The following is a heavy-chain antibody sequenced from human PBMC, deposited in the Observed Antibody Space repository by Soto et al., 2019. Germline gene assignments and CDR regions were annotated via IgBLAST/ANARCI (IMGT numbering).Heavy chain of an antibody. CDR3: AKESMPQHYGETLFDY. CDR1: GFSFSSYA. CDR2: FSAGGRA. D-gene: IGHD4-17*01. V-gene: IGHV3-23*01. Sequence: QLLESGGGLVQPGGSLRLSCEASGFSFSSYALSWVRQAPGKGLEWVSTFSAGGRAYYADSVKGRFTIAKDTSKNTLRLQASSLRAEDTAVYYCAKESMPQHYGETLFDYWGQGTRVTVSS. J-gene: IGHJ4*02.